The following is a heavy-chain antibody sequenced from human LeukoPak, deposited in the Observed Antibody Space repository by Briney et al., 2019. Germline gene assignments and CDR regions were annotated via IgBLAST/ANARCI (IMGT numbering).Heavy chain of an antibody. CDR1: GFTFSSYA. J-gene: IGHJ4*02. Sequence: PGGSLRLSCAASGFTFSSYAMSWVRQAPGKGLEWVSGISGSGGSTYYADSVKGRFTISRDNSKNTLYLQMNSLRAEDTAIYYCASRYRYGSFWSFDYWGRGTLVTVSS. V-gene: IGHV3-23*01. CDR2: ISGSGGST. D-gene: IGHD5-18*01. CDR3: ASRYRYGSFWSFDY.